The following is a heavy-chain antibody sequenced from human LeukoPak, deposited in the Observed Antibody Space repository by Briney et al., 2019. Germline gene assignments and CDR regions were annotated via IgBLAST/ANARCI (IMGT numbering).Heavy chain of an antibody. J-gene: IGHJ4*02. V-gene: IGHV3-30*02. Sequence: PGGSLRLSCAASGFTFSTSGMHWVRQAPVQGLEWVAYVPFDGIKKFYADSVRGRFTISRDNSKNTLYLQLNSLRPDDTAVYYCAKDRPHSSGWGTPADFWGQGTLVTVSS. CDR3: AKDRPHSSGWGTPADF. CDR1: GFTFSTSG. D-gene: IGHD6-19*01. CDR2: VPFDGIKK.